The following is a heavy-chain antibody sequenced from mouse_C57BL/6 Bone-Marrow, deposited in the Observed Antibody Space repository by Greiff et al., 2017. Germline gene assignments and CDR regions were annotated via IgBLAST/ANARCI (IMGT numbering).Heavy chain of an antibody. D-gene: IGHD1-1*01. CDR2: INPYNGGT. CDR3: APITTDWYCDV. CDR1: GYTFTDYY. V-gene: IGHV1-19*01. Sequence: VQLQQSGPVLVKPGASVKMSCKASGYTFTDYYMNWVKQSHGKSLEWIGVINPYNGGTSYNQKFKGKATLTVDKSSSTAYMELNSLTSEDAAVYYCAPITTDWYCDVWGTGTTVTVSS. J-gene: IGHJ1*03.